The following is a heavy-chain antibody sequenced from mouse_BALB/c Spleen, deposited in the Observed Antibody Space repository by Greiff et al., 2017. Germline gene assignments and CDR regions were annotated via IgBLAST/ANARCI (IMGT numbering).Heavy chain of an antibody. D-gene: IGHD2-4*01. Sequence: QVQLQQPGAELARPGASVKLSCKASGYTFTSYWMQWVNQRPGQGLEWIGAIYPGDGDTRYTQKFKGKATLTADKSSSTAYMQLSSLASEDSAVYYCARSGYDYPMDYWGQGTSVTVSS. CDR3: ARSGYDYPMDY. V-gene: IGHV1-87*01. CDR1: GYTFTSYW. J-gene: IGHJ4*01. CDR2: IYPGDGDT.